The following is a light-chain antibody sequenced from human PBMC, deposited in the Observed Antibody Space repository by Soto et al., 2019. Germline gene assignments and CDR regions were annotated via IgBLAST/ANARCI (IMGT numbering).Light chain of an antibody. CDR2: KAS. CDR3: QQYNSYLYT. Sequence: DIQMTQSPSSLSASVGDRVTSPCRASQSISSWLAWYQQKPGKAPKLLIYKASSLESGVPSRFSGSGSGTQFTLTISSLQPDDFATYYCQQYNSYLYTFGQGTKVDNK. J-gene: IGKJ2*01. CDR1: QSISSW. V-gene: IGKV1-5*03.